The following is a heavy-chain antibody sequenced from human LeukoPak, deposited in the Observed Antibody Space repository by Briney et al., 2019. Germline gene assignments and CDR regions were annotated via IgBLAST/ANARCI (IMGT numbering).Heavy chain of an antibody. Sequence: SETLSLTCTLSGDSISNYYWSCIRQPAGNGLEWIGRIYTSGSHNYNPPLQRRVTLSVDTSKNQYSLKLSSGTAADTAVYYCARGWFDPWGQGTLVTVSS. CDR3: ARGWFDP. V-gene: IGHV4-4*07. CDR2: IYTSGSH. CDR1: GDSISNYY. J-gene: IGHJ5*02.